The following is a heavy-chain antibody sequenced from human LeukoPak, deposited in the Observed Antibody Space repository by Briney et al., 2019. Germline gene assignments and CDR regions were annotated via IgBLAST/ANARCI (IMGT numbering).Heavy chain of an antibody. Sequence: SETLSLTCAVYGGSFSGYYWSWIRQPPGKGLEWIGEINHSGSTNYNPSLKSRVTISVDTSKNQFSLKLSSVTAADTAVYYCAGMYTGYYYDSSGYYGDYWGQGTLVTVSS. D-gene: IGHD3-22*01. V-gene: IGHV4-34*01. CDR3: AGMYTGYYYDSSGYYGDY. J-gene: IGHJ4*02. CDR2: INHSGST. CDR1: GGSFSGYY.